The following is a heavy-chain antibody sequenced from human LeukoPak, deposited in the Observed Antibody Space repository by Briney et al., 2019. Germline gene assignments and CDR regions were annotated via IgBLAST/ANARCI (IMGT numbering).Heavy chain of an antibody. V-gene: IGHV3-30-3*01. CDR3: AKDGSYLLAFDY. CDR1: GFNFSSYA. Sequence: GGSLRLSCAAAGFNFSSYATHWVRQAPGKGLEWVAVISYDGSNKYYADSVKGRFTISRDNAKNKLYLQMNSLRAEDTAVYYCAKDGSYLLAFDYWGQGTLVTVSS. D-gene: IGHD1-26*01. CDR2: ISYDGSNK. J-gene: IGHJ4*02.